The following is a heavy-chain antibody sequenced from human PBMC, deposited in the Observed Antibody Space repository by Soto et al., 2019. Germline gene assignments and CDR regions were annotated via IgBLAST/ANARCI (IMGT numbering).Heavy chain of an antibody. J-gene: IGHJ6*02. CDR3: AKVKYPRGDYYYYGMDV. Sequence: HPGGSLRLSCGASGFTFSSYATTWVRQAPGKGLQWVSSISGSGSSTYYADSVKGRFTISRDNSKNTLYLQMNSLRAEDTAVYYCAKVKYPRGDYYYYGMDVWGQGTTVTVSS. CDR2: ISGSGSST. V-gene: IGHV3-23*01. CDR1: GFTFSSYA.